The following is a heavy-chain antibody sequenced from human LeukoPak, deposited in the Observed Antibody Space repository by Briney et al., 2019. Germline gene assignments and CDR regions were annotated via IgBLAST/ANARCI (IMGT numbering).Heavy chain of an antibody. CDR1: GYSFTSYW. CDR2: IYPGDSDT. J-gene: IGHJ5*02. D-gene: IGHD3-10*01. Sequence: GESPKTSCNGSGYSFTSYWIGLGRPVSGEGAGWRGIIYPGDSDTRHSPSFQGQVTISADKSISTAYLQWSSLKASDTAMYYCARHVYYYGSGSPAKWFDPWGQGTLVTVSS. V-gene: IGHV5-51*01. CDR3: ARHVYYYGSGSPAKWFDP.